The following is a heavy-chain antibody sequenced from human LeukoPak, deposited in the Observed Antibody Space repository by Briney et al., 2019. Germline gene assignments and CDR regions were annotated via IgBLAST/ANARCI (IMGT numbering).Heavy chain of an antibody. J-gene: IGHJ4*02. D-gene: IGHD2-8*01. CDR2: MNPNSGNT. Sequence: ASVKVSCKASGYTFTSYDINWVRQATGQGLEWMGWMNPNSGNTGYAQKFQGRVTMTRNTSISTAYTELSSLRSEDTAVYYCARAYCTNGVCYPPGYWGQGTLVTVSS. CDR1: GYTFTSYD. CDR3: ARAYCTNGVCYPPGY. V-gene: IGHV1-8*01.